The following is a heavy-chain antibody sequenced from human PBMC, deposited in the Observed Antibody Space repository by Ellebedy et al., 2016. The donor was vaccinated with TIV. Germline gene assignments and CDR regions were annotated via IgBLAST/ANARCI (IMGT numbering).Heavy chain of an antibody. CDR2: IFYSGST. J-gene: IGHJ4*02. CDR1: GDSIGSSY. Sequence: MPSETLSLTCPVSGDSIGSSYWNWIRQPPGKGLEWIGNIFYSGSTNYNPSLKSRVTISVDTSKNQFSLKLSSVTAADTAVFYCARGFSYGLLDYWGQGTLVAVSS. CDR3: ARGFSYGLLDY. V-gene: IGHV4-59*01. D-gene: IGHD5-18*01.